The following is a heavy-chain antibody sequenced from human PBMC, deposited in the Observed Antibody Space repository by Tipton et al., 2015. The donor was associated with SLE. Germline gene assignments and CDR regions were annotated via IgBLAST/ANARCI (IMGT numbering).Heavy chain of an antibody. J-gene: IGHJ1*01. V-gene: IGHV4-61*09. CDR3: AREYGGIAVAGIVGYFQY. D-gene: IGHD6-19*01. Sequence: TLSLTCTVSGGSISSGSYYWSWIRQPAGKGLEWIGHIYSSGNTNYNPSLKSRVTISVDTSENQFPLALSSVTAADTAVYYCAREYGGIAVAGIVGYFQYWGQGTLVAVSS. CDR1: GGSISSGSYY. CDR2: IYSSGNT.